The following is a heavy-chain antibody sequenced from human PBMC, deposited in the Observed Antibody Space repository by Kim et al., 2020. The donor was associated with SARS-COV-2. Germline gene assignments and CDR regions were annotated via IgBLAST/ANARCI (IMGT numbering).Heavy chain of an antibody. CDR2: ISSTGNT. V-gene: IGHV4-4*07. Sequence: SETLSLTCTVSGDSISSYYWSWIRQPAGKGLEWIGRISSTGNTNYNPSLNSRVTLSVDTSKNLFSLNLNSVTAADTALYYCAREGAGRSKDYWGQGTLVNVSS. J-gene: IGHJ4*02. CDR1: GDSISSYY. D-gene: IGHD3-10*01. CDR3: AREGAGRSKDY.